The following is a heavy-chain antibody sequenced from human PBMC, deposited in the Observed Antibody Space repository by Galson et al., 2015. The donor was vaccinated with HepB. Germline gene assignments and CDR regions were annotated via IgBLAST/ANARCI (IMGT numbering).Heavy chain of an antibody. CDR3: ARQFRVETKNYSGMDV. V-gene: IGHV4-4*07. CDR2: IYISGNI. J-gene: IGHJ6*02. Sequence: SETLSLTCIVSDGSMNDYYWTWIRQPAGKGLEWIGRIYISGNINYNPSLKSRVTMSIDTSQNQFSLKLNSVTAADTAVYYCARQFRVETKNYSGMDVWGQGTTVTVSS. D-gene: IGHD3-3*01. CDR1: DGSMNDYY.